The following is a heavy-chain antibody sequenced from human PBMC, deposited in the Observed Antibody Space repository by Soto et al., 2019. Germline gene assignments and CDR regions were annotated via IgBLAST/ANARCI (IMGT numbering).Heavy chain of an antibody. Sequence: SETLSLTCTVSGGSISSGDYYWSWIRQPPGKGLEWIGYIYYSGSTYYNPSPKSRVTISVDTSKNQFSLKLNAVTAADTAVYYCARDLWGYCGTDCYPLDVWGQGTTVTVSS. J-gene: IGHJ6*02. CDR2: IYYSGST. CDR1: GGSISSGDYY. D-gene: IGHD2-21*02. V-gene: IGHV4-30-4*02. CDR3: ARDLWGYCGTDCYPLDV.